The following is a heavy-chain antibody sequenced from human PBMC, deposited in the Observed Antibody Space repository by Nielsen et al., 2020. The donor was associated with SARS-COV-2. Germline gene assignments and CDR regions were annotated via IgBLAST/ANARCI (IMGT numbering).Heavy chain of an antibody. V-gene: IGHV3-30*03. CDR2: TSYDGSNK. CDR3: ATAGRQWLVRGSNSGTYYYYMDV. CDR1: GFTFSSYG. D-gene: IGHD6-19*01. Sequence: GESLKISCAASGFTFSSYGMHWVRQAPGKGLEWVAVTSYDGSNKYYADSVKGRFTISRDNSKNTLYLQMNSLRAEDTAVYYCATAGRQWLVRGSNSGTYYYYMDVWGKGTTVTVSS. J-gene: IGHJ6*03.